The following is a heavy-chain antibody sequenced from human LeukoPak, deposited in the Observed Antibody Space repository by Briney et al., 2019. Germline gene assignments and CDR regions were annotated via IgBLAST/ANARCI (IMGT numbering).Heavy chain of an antibody. CDR2: TNDDGSST. J-gene: IGHJ4*02. CDR1: GFTFSSYW. CDR3: ARDWDGSGRSIDS. V-gene: IGHV3-74*01. Sequence: GGSLRLSCAASGFTFSSYWVHWVRQAPGKGLVWVSRTNDDGSSTLYADSVKGRFTISRDNAKNTLYLQMNSLRVEDTAVYYCARDWDGSGRSIDSWGQGTLVTVSS. D-gene: IGHD3-10*01.